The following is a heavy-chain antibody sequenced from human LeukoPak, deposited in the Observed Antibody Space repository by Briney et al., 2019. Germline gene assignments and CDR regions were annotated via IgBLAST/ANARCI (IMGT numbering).Heavy chain of an antibody. CDR2: FNPENGNT. V-gene: IGHV1-18*01. CDR1: GYSFVGYG. D-gene: IGHD6-13*01. J-gene: IGHJ4*02. Sequence: ASVKVSCKASGYSFVGYGITWVRQAPGQGLEWMGWFNPENGNTNYAQKVQGRVTMTADTSTSTSYMELRSLRSDDTAVYYCAGEHSSSWDQFWGQGTLVTVSS. CDR3: AGEHSSSWDQF.